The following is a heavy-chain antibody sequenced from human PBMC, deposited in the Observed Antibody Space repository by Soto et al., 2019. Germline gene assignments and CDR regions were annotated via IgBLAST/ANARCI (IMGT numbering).Heavy chain of an antibody. CDR1: GASLNSGGFY. CDR3: ARVSASGTRWFDP. D-gene: IGHD6-13*01. V-gene: IGHV4-31*03. CDR2: IDYRGRT. J-gene: IGHJ5*02. Sequence: QVHLQESGPGLVKSSQTLSLTCSVSGASLNSGGFYWSWVRQCPGKGLEWIGYIDYRGRTFYNPSLKSRATISRDTSKNQFSLEVHSVTAADTAVFFCARVSASGTRWFDPWGQGTLVTVSS.